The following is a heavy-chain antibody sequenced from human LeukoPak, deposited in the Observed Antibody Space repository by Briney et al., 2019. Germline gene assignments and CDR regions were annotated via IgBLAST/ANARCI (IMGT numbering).Heavy chain of an antibody. CDR3: VRDSYIAAAGTCDY. CDR2: INPNSGGT. D-gene: IGHD6-13*01. Sequence: ASVKVSRKASGYTFTGYYMHWVRQAPGQGLEWMGWINPNSGGTNYAQKFQGRVTMTRDTSISTAYMELSRLRSDDTAVYYCVRDSYIAAAGTCDYWGQGTLVTVSS. CDR1: GYTFTGYY. V-gene: IGHV1-2*02. J-gene: IGHJ4*02.